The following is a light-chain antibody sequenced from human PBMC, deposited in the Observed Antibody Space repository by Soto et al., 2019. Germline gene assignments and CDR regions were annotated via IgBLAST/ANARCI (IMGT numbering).Light chain of an antibody. J-gene: IGKJ5*01. CDR3: QQTFGKPLVT. Sequence: DIQMTQSPSTLSGSVVDRVTITCRASQTISSWLAWYQQKPGKAPKLLIYDASNLEIGVPSRFSGTGSGTDFTLTISSLQPEDFAIYYCQQTFGKPLVTFGQGTRLEIK. CDR1: QTISSW. CDR2: DAS. V-gene: IGKV1-5*01.